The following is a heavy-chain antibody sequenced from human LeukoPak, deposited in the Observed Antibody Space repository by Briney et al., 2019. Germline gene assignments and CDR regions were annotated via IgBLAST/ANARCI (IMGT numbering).Heavy chain of an antibody. Sequence: SVKVSCKASGGTFSSYAISWVRQAPGQGLEWMGGIIPIFGTANYAQKFQGRVTMTEDTSTDTAYMELSSLRSEDTAVYYCATGLTRGYYDDYWGQGTLVTVSS. J-gene: IGHJ4*02. V-gene: IGHV1-69*06. D-gene: IGHD3-22*01. CDR3: ATGLTRGYYDDY. CDR2: IIPIFGTA. CDR1: GGTFSSYA.